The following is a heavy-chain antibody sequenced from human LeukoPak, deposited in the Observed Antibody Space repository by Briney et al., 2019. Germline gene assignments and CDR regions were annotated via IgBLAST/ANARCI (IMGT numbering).Heavy chain of an antibody. V-gene: IGHV1-18*01. D-gene: IGHD3-22*01. CDR2: ISAYNGTT. J-gene: IGHJ4*02. CDR3: ARTSEPDYYDSSGYSLFAY. Sequence: ASVKVSCKASGYTFTSYGISWVRQAPGQGLEWMGWISAYNGTTNYAQKLQGRVTMTTDPSTSTAYMALRSLSSDDTAVYYCARTSEPDYYDSSGYSLFAYWGQATLVTVSS. CDR1: GYTFTSYG.